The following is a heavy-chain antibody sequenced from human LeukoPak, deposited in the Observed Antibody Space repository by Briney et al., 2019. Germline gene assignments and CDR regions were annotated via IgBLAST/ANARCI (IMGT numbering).Heavy chain of an antibody. Sequence: KPGGSLRLSCAASGFTFSSYSMNWVRQAPGKGLEWVSSISSSSSYIYYADSVKGRFTISRDNAKKSLYLQMNSLKAEDTAVYYCARDGVLMVYAIYYWGQGTLVTVSS. CDR1: GFTFSSYS. J-gene: IGHJ4*02. V-gene: IGHV3-21*01. CDR3: ARDGVLMVYAIYY. D-gene: IGHD2-8*01. CDR2: ISSSSSYI.